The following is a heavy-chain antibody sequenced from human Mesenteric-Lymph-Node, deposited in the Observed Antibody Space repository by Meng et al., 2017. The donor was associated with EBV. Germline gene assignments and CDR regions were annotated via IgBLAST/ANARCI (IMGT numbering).Heavy chain of an antibody. V-gene: IGHV4-59*12. CDR3: ARGTNYALLAQMNYFDY. CDR1: GDSISGYY. J-gene: IGHJ4*02. D-gene: IGHD5-24*01. CDR2: IYYSGST. Sequence: QVQLHESGPGLVKPSETLSLTCTVSGDSISGYYWSWIRQSPGKGLEWIGYIYYSGSTNYNPSLKSRVTISVDTSKNQFSLKLSSVTAADTAVYYCARGTNYALLAQMNYFDYWGQGTLVTVSS.